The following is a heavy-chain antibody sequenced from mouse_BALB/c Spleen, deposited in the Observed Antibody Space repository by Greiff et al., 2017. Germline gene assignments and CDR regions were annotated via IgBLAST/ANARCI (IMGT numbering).Heavy chain of an antibody. Sequence: EVQGVESGGGLVQPGGSRKLSCAASGFTFSDYGMAWVRQAPGKGPEWVAFISNLAYSIYYADTVTGRFTFSRETSKNTLYLEMSSLRSEDTAMYYCSSDYYGSSYWYVDVWGAGTTVTGSS. CDR1: GFTFSDYG. V-gene: IGHV5-15*02. J-gene: IGHJ1*01. CDR2: ISNLAYSI. D-gene: IGHD1-1*01. CDR3: SSDYYGSSYWYVDV.